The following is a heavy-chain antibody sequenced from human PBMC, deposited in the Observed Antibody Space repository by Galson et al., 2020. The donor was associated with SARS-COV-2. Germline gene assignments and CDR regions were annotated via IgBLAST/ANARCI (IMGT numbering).Heavy chain of an antibody. V-gene: IGHV4-59*01. CDR2: IYYSGST. Sequence: SETLSLTCTVSGGSISSYYWSWIRQPPGKGLEWIGYIYYSGSTNYNPSLKSRVTISVDTSKNQFPLRLSSVTAADTAVYYCARVADDLWSGYTVANFDIWGQGTMVTVAS. J-gene: IGHJ3*02. D-gene: IGHD3-3*01. CDR1: GGSISSYY. CDR3: ARVADDLWSGYTVANFDI.